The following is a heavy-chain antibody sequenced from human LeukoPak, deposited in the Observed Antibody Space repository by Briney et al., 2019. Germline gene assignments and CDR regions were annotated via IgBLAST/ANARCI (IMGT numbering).Heavy chain of an antibody. D-gene: IGHD3-10*01. J-gene: IGHJ5*02. CDR3: AGDSRYYGSGNTPNFDP. CDR2: ISRSGDTL. CDR1: GFPFGDYY. V-gene: IGHV3-11*01. Sequence: SLRLSCAASGFPFGDYYMTWIRQAPGKGLEWISYISRSGDTLYYADSVEGRFTISRDNAKNSLFLQMNSLRADDTAVYYCAGDSRYYGSGNTPNFDPWGQGTLVTVSS.